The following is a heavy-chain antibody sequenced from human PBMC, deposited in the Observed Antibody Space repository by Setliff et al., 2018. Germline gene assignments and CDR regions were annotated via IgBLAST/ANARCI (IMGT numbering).Heavy chain of an antibody. Sequence: SETLSLTCTVSGGSINEANYYWSWIRQPAVKGLEWIGHIYTRGSTNYNPSLRSRVPISVDTSKNHFPLRLSSVAATETAVYYCLRIRLVPHGHSWGQGTLVTVSS. J-gene: IGHJ4*02. CDR2: IYTRGST. CDR3: LRIRLVPHGHS. V-gene: IGHV4-61*09. CDR1: GGSINEANYY. D-gene: IGHD2-15*01.